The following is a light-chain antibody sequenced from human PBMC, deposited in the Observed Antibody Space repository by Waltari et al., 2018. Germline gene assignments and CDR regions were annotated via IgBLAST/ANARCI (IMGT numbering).Light chain of an antibody. Sequence: QSVLTHPPSVPAAPRQTVTIRCPGTSSNLGPHYVPWYQPFPGSAPKLLINDSDNRPSGIPVRFSGSKSGTSATLDITGLQTGDAADYYCGSWDRSLNAWVFGGGTELTVL. V-gene: IGLV1-51*01. CDR3: GSWDRSLNAWV. CDR2: DSD. J-gene: IGLJ3*02. CDR1: SSNLGPHY.